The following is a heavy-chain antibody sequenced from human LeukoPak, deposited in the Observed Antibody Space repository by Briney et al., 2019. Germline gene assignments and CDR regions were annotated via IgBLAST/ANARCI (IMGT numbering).Heavy chain of an antibody. Sequence: PGGSLRLSCAASGFTFSNYGMNWVRQAPGKGLEWVSGITGNGGTTYYADSVKGRFTISRDNSKNTVYLQMNSLRAEDTAVYYCAKGHPYFVVVPAARVFDPWGQGTLVTVSS. J-gene: IGHJ5*02. V-gene: IGHV3-23*01. CDR2: ITGNGGTT. CDR1: GFTFSNYG. D-gene: IGHD2-2*01. CDR3: AKGHPYFVVVPAARVFDP.